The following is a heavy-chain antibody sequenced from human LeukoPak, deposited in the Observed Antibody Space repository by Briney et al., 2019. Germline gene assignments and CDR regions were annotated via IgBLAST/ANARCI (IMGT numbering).Heavy chain of an antibody. CDR2: ISAYNGNT. V-gene: IGHV1-18*01. J-gene: IGHJ5*02. Sequence: ASVKVSCKASGYTFTSYGISWVRQAPGQGLEWMGWISAYNGNTNYAQKFQGRVTITADESTSTAYMELSSLRSEDTAVYYCARESLPERGALGTTFGGRDLYNWFDPWGQGTLVTVSS. D-gene: IGHD3-16*01. CDR1: GYTFTSYG. CDR3: ARESLPERGALGTTFGGRDLYNWFDP.